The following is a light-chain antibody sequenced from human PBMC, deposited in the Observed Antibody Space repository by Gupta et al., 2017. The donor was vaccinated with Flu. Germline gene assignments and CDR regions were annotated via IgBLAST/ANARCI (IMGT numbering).Light chain of an antibody. J-gene: IGKJ4*01. CDR2: NAS. V-gene: IGKV1-6*01. Sequence: AIQMTQSPSSLSASVGDGVTVTCRASQDIRITMGWYQQKPGKDPQLLIYNASTLQTGVPSRFSGSSSGAEFTLTISSMQAEDFAAYYCLKDDHQPLTFGGGTRVEIK. CDR3: LKDDHQPLT. CDR1: QDIRIT.